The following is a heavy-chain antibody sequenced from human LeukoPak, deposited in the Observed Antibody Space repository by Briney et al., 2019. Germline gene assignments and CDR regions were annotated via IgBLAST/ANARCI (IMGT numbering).Heavy chain of an antibody. V-gene: IGHV1-69*13. J-gene: IGHJ4*02. D-gene: IGHD6-13*01. CDR1: GYTFTSYD. CDR3: ARVLDSSSWYSDY. CDR2: IIPIFGTA. Sequence: GASVKVSCKASGYTFTSYDISWVRQAPGQGLEWMGGIIPIFGTANYAQKFQGRVTITADESTSTAYMELSSLRSEDTAVYYCARVLDSSSWYSDYWGQGTLVTVSS.